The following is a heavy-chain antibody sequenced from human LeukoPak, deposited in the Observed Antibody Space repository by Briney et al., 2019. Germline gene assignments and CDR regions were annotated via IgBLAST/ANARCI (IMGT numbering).Heavy chain of an antibody. D-gene: IGHD1-26*01. CDR3: ARGERGDY. J-gene: IGHJ4*02. CDR2: ISSIGPTI. V-gene: IGHV3-48*03. Sequence: GGSLRLSCAASGFTFSIYEMNWVRQAPGKGLEWVSYISSIGPTIYYADSVKGRFTISRDNAKNSLYLQMNSLRAEDTAVYYCARGERGDYWGQGTLVTVSS. CDR1: GFTFSIYE.